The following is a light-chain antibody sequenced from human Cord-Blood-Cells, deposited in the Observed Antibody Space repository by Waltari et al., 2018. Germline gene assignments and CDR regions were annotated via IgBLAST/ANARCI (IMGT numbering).Light chain of an antibody. J-gene: IGLJ3*02. CDR3: CSYAGSSTWV. Sequence: QSALTQPASVSGSPGQSITISCTGTSSDVGSYNLVSWYQPHPGKAPKLMMYEGSKRPAGVSNRLACSKSGNSASLTTSGLQAEEGADYYCCSYAGSSTWVFGGGTKLTVL. CDR1: SSDVGSYNL. V-gene: IGLV2-23*01. CDR2: EGS.